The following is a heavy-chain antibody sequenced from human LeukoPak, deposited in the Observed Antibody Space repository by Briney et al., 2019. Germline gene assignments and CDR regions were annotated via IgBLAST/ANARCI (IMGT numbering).Heavy chain of an antibody. CDR3: ARQGGIAAAGDYFDY. D-gene: IGHD6-13*01. Sequence: SETLSLTCTVSGGSISSSSYSWGWTRQPPGKGLEWIGSIYYSGSTYYNPSLKSRVTISVDTSKNQFSLKLSSVTAADTAVYYCARQGGIAAAGDYFDYWGQGTLVTVSS. CDR2: IYYSGST. V-gene: IGHV4-39*01. J-gene: IGHJ4*02. CDR1: GGSISSSSYS.